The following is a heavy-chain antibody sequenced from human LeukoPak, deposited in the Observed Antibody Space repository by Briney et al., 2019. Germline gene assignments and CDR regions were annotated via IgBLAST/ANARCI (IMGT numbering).Heavy chain of an antibody. CDR1: GYTFTSYD. CDR3: ARGQYGSGSYYNGEDY. V-gene: IGHV1-8*03. J-gene: IGHJ4*02. Sequence: ASVKVSCXASGYTFTSYDINWVRQANGQGLEWMGWMNPNSGNTGYAQKFQGRVTITRNTSISAAYMELSSLRSEDTAVYYCARGQYGSGSYYNGEDYWGQGTLVTVSS. D-gene: IGHD3-10*01. CDR2: MNPNSGNT.